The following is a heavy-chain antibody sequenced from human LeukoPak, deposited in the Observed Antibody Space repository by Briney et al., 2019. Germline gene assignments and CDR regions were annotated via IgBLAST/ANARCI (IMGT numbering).Heavy chain of an antibody. J-gene: IGHJ4*02. D-gene: IGHD5-12*01. V-gene: IGHV3-30-3*01. CDR3: AREKYSGYFFDY. CDR2: ISYDGSNK. Sequence: GGSLRLSCAASGFTFSSHAMRWVRQAPGKGLEWVAVISYDGSNKYYADSVKGRFTISRDNSKNTLYLQMNSLRAEDTAVYYCAREKYSGYFFDYWGQGTPVTVSS. CDR1: GFTFSSHA.